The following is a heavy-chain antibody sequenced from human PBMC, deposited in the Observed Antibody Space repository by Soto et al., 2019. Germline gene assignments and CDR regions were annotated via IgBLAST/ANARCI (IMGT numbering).Heavy chain of an antibody. CDR2: INHSGST. Sequence: QVQLQQWGAGLLKPSETLSLTCAVYGGSFSGYYWSWIRQPPGKGLEWIGEINHSGSTNYNPSPKSRVTISVDTSKNQFSLKLSSVTAADTAVYYCARVSGIYYYGMDVWGQGTTVTVSS. D-gene: IGHD3-10*01. J-gene: IGHJ6*02. V-gene: IGHV4-34*01. CDR1: GGSFSGYY. CDR3: ARVSGIYYYGMDV.